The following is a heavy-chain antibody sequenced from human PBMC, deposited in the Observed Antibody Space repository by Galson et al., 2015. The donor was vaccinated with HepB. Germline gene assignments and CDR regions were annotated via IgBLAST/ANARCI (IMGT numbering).Heavy chain of an antibody. Sequence: LRLSCAASGFTFSSYSMNWVRQAPGKGLEWVSYISSSSSTIYYADSVKGRFTISRDNAKNSLYLQMNSLRDEDTAVYYCARGVEWELLQGWFDPWGQGTLVTVSS. CDR3: ARGVEWELLQGWFDP. CDR2: ISSSSSTI. CDR1: GFTFSSYS. V-gene: IGHV3-48*02. D-gene: IGHD1-26*01. J-gene: IGHJ5*02.